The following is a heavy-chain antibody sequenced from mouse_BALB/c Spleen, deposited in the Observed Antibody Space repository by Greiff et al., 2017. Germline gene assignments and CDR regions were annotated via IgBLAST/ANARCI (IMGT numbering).Heavy chain of an antibody. V-gene: IGHV1-55*01. J-gene: IGHJ4*01. Sequence: VQLHQPGAELVKPGTSVKLSCKASGYTFTSYWINWVKLRPGQGLEWIGDIYPGSGSTNYNEKFKSKATLTVDTSSSTAYMQLSSLASEDSALYYCASDGSGAMDYWGQGTSVTVSS. CDR3: ASDGSGAMDY. CDR2: IYPGSGST. D-gene: IGHD2-3*01. CDR1: GYTFTSYW.